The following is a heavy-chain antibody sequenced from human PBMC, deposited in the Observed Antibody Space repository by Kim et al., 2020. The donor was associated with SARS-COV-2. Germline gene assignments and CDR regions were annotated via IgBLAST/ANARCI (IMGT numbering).Heavy chain of an antibody. Sequence: SETLSLTCTVSGGSISGYYWSWIRQPPGKGLEWIGYINYSGSTNYNPSLKSRVTISVDTSKNQFSLKLSSVTAADTAVYYCARVGGYGDYAWWFGPWGQGNLVTRSS. CDR2: INYSGST. D-gene: IGHD4-17*01. CDR3: ARVGGYGDYAWWFGP. J-gene: IGHJ5*02. V-gene: IGHV4-59*12. CDR1: GGSISGYY.